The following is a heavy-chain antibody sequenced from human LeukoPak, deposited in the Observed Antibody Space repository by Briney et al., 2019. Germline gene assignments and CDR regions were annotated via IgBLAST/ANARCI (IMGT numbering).Heavy chain of an antibody. CDR3: ARASYVWGSYRQPTLRYYFDY. CDR1: GGSFSGYY. CDR2: INHSGST. J-gene: IGHJ4*02. Sequence: SETLSLTCAVYGGSFSGYYWSWIRQPPGKGLEWMGEINHSGSTNYNPSLKSRVTISVDTSKNQFSLKLSSVTAADTAVYYCARASYVWGSYRQPTLRYYFDYWGQGTLVTVSS. V-gene: IGHV4-34*01. D-gene: IGHD3-16*02.